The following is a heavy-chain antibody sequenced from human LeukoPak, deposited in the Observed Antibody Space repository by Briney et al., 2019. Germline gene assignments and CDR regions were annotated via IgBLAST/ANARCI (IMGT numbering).Heavy chain of an antibody. J-gene: IGHJ6*02. CDR3: ARGHYGMDV. CDR2: INQGGSEI. CDR1: GFTFSDSW. V-gene: IGHV3-7*01. Sequence: GGSLRLSCVASGFTFSDSWMTWVRQAPGKGLEWVANINQGGSEINYLDSVKGRFTISRDSARSSLYLQMSSLRAEDTAGYYCARGHYGMDVWGQGTTVIVSS.